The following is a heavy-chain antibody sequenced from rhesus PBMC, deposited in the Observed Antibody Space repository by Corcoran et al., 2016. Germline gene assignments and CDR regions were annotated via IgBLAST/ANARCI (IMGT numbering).Heavy chain of an antibody. D-gene: IGHD4-29*01. CDR3: AMGGYGSSYGGSLDV. CDR2: ITYGGST. Sequence: QVQLQESGPGLVKPSETLSLTCAVSGYSISSGYYWSWIRQPPGKGLEWIGYITYGGSTSSNPSLKSRVTISRDTSKNQFSLKLSSVTAADTAVYYCAMGGYGSSYGGSLDVWGRGVLVTVSS. J-gene: IGHJ5-2*02. V-gene: IGHV4-122*02. CDR1: GYSISSGYY.